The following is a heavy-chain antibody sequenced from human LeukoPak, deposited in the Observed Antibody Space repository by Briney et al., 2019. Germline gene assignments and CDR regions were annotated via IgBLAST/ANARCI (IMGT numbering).Heavy chain of an antibody. V-gene: IGHV4-30-4*08. CDR1: GGSISSGDYY. CDR3: ARVNYDYYYYMDV. D-gene: IGHD4-23*01. CDR2: IYYSGST. J-gene: IGHJ6*03. Sequence: TSQTLSLTCTVSGGSISSGDYYWSWIRQPPGKGLEWIGYIYYSGSTYYNPSLKSRVTISVDTSKNQFSLKLSSVPAADTAVYYCARVNYDYYYYMDVWGKGTTVTVSS.